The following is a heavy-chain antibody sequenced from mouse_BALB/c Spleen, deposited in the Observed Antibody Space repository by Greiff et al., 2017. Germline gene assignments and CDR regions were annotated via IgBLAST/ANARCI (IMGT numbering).Heavy chain of an antibody. Sequence: EVKVEESGGGLVQPGGSMKLSCVASGFTFSNYWMNWVRQSPEKGLEWVAEIRLKSNNYATHYAESVKGRFTISRDDSKSSVYLQMNNLRAEDTGIYYCTSNYGGPYYFDYWGQGTTLTVSS. CDR3: TSNYGGPYYFDY. CDR1: GFTFSNYW. V-gene: IGHV6-6*02. D-gene: IGHD1-1*01. CDR2: IRLKSNNYAT. J-gene: IGHJ2*01.